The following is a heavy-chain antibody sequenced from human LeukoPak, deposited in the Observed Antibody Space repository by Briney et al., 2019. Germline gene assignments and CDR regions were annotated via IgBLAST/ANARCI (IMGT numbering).Heavy chain of an antibody. CDR1: GYTFTSYY. CDR2: INPNSGGT. J-gene: IGHJ3*02. V-gene: IGHV1-2*06. D-gene: IGHD3-22*01. Sequence: ASVNVSCTASGYTFTSYYMHWVRQAPGQGLEWMGRINPNSGGTNYALNFQGRVTMTRDTSISTAYMELSRLRSDDTAVYYCARKYYCDSSGYYYDDAFDIWGQGTMVTVSS. CDR3: ARKYYCDSSGYYYDDAFDI.